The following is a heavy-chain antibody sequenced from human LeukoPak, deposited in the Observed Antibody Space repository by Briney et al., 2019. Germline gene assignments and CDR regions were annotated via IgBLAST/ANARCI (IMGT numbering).Heavy chain of an antibody. V-gene: IGHV4-34*01. CDR3: ARWNYDILTGYYLDY. Sequence: SETLSLTCAVYGGSFSGYYWSWIRQSPGKGLEWIGEINHSGSTNYNPSLKSLVTISVDTSKNQFSLKLSSVTAADTAVYYCARWNYDILTGYYLDYWGQGTLVTVSS. CDR2: INHSGST. D-gene: IGHD3-9*01. J-gene: IGHJ4*02. CDR1: GGSFSGYY.